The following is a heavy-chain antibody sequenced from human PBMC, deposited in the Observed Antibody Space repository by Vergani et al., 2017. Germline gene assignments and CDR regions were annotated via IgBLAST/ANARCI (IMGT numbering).Heavy chain of an antibody. CDR3: AHRSNILN. CDR2: ISSSGTST. CDR1: GFTFSNYD. V-gene: IGHV3-23*01. J-gene: IGHJ4*02. Sequence: EVQLLESGGGLVQPGGYLRLSCGVSGFTFSNYDMTWVRQAPGKGLEWVSAISSSGTSTLYKDSVKGRFTISRDNSKNTLYLQMNSLRAEDTAVYYCAHRSNILNWGPGALVTVSS. D-gene: IGHD1-14*01.